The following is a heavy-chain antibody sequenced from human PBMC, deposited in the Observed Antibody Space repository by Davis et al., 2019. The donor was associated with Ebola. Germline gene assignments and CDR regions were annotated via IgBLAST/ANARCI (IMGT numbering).Heavy chain of an antibody. CDR1: GGSISTYY. CDR3: ARGSDSAKSRN. V-gene: IGHV4-59*01. CDR2: IDYTGST. Sequence: MPSETLSLTCTVSGGSISTYYWSWIRQPPGKGLEWIGCIDYTGSTNHNPSLKSRVTISIDTSKNQFSLSLTSVTAADTAVYYCARGSDSAKSRNWGQGTLVTVSS. J-gene: IGHJ4*02. D-gene: IGHD6-6*01.